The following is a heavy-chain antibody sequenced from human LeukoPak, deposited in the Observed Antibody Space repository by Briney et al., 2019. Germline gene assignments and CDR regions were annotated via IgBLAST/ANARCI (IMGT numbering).Heavy chain of an antibody. CDR2: IKQDGSEK. CDR3: GRDKIVGATPFEC. J-gene: IGHJ4*01. Sequence: PGGSLRLSCAASGFTFSTYWMSWVRQAPGKGREWVANIKQDGSEKYYVDSVKGRFTISRDNAKNSLYLQMNSLRAEDTAVNYRGRDKIVGATPFECWGQGNPGHRLL. D-gene: IGHD1-26*01. CDR1: GFTFSTYW. V-gene: IGHV3-7*01.